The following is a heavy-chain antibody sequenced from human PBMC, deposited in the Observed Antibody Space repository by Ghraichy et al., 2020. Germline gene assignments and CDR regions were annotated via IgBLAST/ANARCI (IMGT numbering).Heavy chain of an antibody. J-gene: IGHJ4*02. Sequence: GESLNISCEGSGFSFSDYSMIWVRLTPRKALEWVSYITGSSITIFYTDSVKGRFTISRDNAKNSLYLQMNSLRADDTAVYYCARNLPVTPLGYWGQGTLVTVSS. D-gene: IGHD4-17*01. CDR1: GFSFSDYS. V-gene: IGHV3-48*01. CDR3: ARNLPVTPLGY. CDR2: ITGSSITI.